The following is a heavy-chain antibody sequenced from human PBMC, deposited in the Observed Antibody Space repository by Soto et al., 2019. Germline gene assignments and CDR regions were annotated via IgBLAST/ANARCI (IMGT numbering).Heavy chain of an antibody. J-gene: IGHJ5*02. V-gene: IGHV1-69*12. D-gene: IGHD3-16*01. CDR3: ARGMLPSRWFDP. Sequence: QVQLVQSGAEVKKPGSSVKVSCKASGGTFSSYAISWVREAPGQGLEWMGGIIPIFGTTNYAQKFQGRVTITADEPTSTAYMELSSLRSEDTAVYYCARGMLPSRWFDPWGQGTLVTVSS. CDR1: GGTFSSYA. CDR2: IIPIFGTT.